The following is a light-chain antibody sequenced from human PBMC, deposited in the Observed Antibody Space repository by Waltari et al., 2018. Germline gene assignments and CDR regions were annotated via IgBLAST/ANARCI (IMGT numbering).Light chain of an antibody. CDR1: QSVSSN. CDR3: QQYNNWPPLT. J-gene: IGKJ4*01. CDR2: AAS. Sequence: EIVMTQTPATLSVSPGERATLSCRASQSVSSNLAWYQQKPGQAPRLLIYAASTRDTGIPDRFSGSGSGTEFTLTISSLQSEDFAFYYCQQYNNWPPLTFGGGTKVEIK. V-gene: IGKV3-15*01.